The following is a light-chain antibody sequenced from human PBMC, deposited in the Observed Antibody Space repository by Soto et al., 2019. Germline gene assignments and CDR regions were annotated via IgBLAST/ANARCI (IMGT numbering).Light chain of an antibody. CDR2: GAS. CDR3: PQYGTSPTT. Sequence: EIVLTQSPGTLSLSPGERATLSCRASQSVSSSSLAWYQQRPGQAPRFLIYGASTRATGIPDRFSGTGSGTDFTLTISRLEPEDFAVYYCPQYGTSPTTFGQGTKVDI. V-gene: IGKV3-20*01. CDR1: QSVSSSS. J-gene: IGKJ1*01.